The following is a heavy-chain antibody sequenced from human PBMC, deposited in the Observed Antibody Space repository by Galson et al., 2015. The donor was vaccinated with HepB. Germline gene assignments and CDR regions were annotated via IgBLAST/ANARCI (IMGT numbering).Heavy chain of an antibody. Sequence: SLRLSCAASGFTFSNYTMNWVRHAPGKRLEWVSSISSSSSYIYYADSLKGRFTISRDNAKNSLYLQMTSLRAEDTAVYYCARDNPPYYFDYWGQGTLVTVSS. CDR1: GFTFSNYT. D-gene: IGHD1-14*01. CDR3: ARDNPPYYFDY. J-gene: IGHJ4*02. V-gene: IGHV3-21*01. CDR2: ISSSSSYI.